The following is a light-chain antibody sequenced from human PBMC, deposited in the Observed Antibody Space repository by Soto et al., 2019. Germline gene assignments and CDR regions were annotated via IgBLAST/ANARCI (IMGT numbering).Light chain of an antibody. J-gene: IGLJ1*01. CDR2: DVS. CDR3: CSHVGSVYV. Sequence: QSALTQPRSVSGSPGQSVTISCTGTSSDVGGYNYVSWYQQHPGKAPRLMIYDVSKRPSGVPDRFSGSKSGNTASLTISGLQAEDEADYYCCSHVGSVYVFGTGTKVTVL. CDR1: SSDVGGYNY. V-gene: IGLV2-11*01.